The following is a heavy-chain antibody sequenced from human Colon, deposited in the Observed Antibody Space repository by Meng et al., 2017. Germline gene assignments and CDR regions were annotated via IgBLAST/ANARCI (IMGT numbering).Heavy chain of an antibody. J-gene: IGHJ3*01. V-gene: IGHV4-4*07. D-gene: IGHD1-26*01. CDR1: GASITSNY. CDR2: IYTTGDT. CDR3: ARDRIVGAALSHAFDL. Sequence: GSLRLSCTVSGASITSNYWSWIRQPAGKGLEWIGRIYTTGDTNYNPSLKSRVAMSVDTSKNQFSLELNSVTAADRAVYYCARDRIVGAALSHAFDLWGQGTMVTVSS.